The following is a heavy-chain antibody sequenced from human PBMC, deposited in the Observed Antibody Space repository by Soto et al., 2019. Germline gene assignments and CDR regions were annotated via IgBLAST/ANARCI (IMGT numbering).Heavy chain of an antibody. CDR3: ARGGVGYCSGGKCQSVSGLDY. V-gene: IGHV3-66*01. Sequence: EVQLVESGGGLIQPGGSLRLSCAASGFTVSSNYMTWVRQAPGKGLEWVSMIFGGGTTYYADSVKGRFNISRDKSKNTLDLQMNRLSAEDTAVYYCARGGVGYCSGGKCQSVSGLDYWGQGTLVTVSS. J-gene: IGHJ4*02. CDR2: IFGGGTT. CDR1: GFTVSSNY. D-gene: IGHD2-15*01.